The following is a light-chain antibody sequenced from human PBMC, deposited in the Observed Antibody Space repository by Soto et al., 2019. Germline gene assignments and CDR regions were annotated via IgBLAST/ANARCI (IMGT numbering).Light chain of an antibody. V-gene: IGLV2-14*01. CDR3: SSYTSSSTYV. CDR1: NSDVGGYNY. J-gene: IGLJ1*01. Sequence: QSALTQPASVSGSPGQSITISCTGPNSDVGGYNYVSWFQQHPGKAPKLMIFEVNNRPSGISIRFSGSKSANTASLTISRLQAEDEADYYCSSYTSSSTYVFGTGTKLTVL. CDR2: EVN.